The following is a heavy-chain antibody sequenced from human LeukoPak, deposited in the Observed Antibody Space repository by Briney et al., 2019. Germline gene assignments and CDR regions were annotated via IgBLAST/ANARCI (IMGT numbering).Heavy chain of an antibody. D-gene: IGHD1-1*01. CDR1: GYTFTNYA. J-gene: IGHJ4*02. Sequence: ASVKVSCKASGYTFTNYAMNWVRQAPGQGLEWMGWINTNTGNPTYAQGFTGRFVFSLDTSVGTAYLQISSLKAEDTAVYYCARDYTGGASHEFDYWGQGTLVTVSS. V-gene: IGHV7-4-1*02. CDR2: INTNTGNP. CDR3: ARDYTGGASHEFDY.